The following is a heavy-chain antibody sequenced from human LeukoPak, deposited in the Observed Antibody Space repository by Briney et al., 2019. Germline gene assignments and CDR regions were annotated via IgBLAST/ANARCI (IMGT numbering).Heavy chain of an antibody. Sequence: GGSLRLSCAASGFTFTGYSMNWFRQAPGKGLEWVSYITITSDKIYYADSVKGRFTISRDNARNSLYLQMNSLRDEDTAVDFCAREAYWGSSGKGFDSWGQGTLVIVSS. J-gene: IGHJ4*02. V-gene: IGHV3-48*02. D-gene: IGHD4-23*01. CDR3: AREAYWGSSGKGFDS. CDR2: ITITSDKI. CDR1: GFTFTGYS.